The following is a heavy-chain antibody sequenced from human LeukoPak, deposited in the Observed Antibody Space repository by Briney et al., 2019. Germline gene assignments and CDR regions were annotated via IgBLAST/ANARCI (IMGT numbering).Heavy chain of an antibody. CDR2: IYYSGNT. D-gene: IGHD3-9*01. CDR1: GGSISSSGYY. J-gene: IGHJ4*02. CDR3: ARDKGHFDVDY. Sequence: SETLSLTCSVSGGSISSSGYYWGWIRQPPGKDLEWIGSIYYSGNTFYIPSLKSRLTISLDTSKNQFSLKLSSVTAADTAVYYCARDKGHFDVDYWGQGTLVTVSS. V-gene: IGHV4-39*07.